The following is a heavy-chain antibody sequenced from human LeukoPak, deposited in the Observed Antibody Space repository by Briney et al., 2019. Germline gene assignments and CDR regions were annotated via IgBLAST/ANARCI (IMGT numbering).Heavy chain of an antibody. Sequence: LRLSCAASGFTFSSYAMHWVRQAPGKGLEWVGYIYYNGNTYYSPSLKSRLIMSVDTSKNQFSLKLNSVTAADTAVYCCARASASSTGYFDSWGQGALVTVSS. CDR1: GFTFSSYAMH. V-gene: IGHV4-31*02. CDR3: ARASASSTGYFDS. CDR2: IYYNGNT. J-gene: IGHJ4*02. D-gene: IGHD2-2*01.